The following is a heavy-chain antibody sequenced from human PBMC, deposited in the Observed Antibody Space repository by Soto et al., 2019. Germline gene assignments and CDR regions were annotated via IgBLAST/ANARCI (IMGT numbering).Heavy chain of an antibody. Sequence: GGSLRLSCAASGFTFSNAWMSWVRQAPGKGLEWVGRIKSKTDGGTTDYAAPVKGRFTISRDDSKNTLYLQMNSLKTEDTAVYYCTPAKGHIAQWLVRGPTDYWGQGTLVTVSS. J-gene: IGHJ4*02. CDR1: GFTFSNAW. D-gene: IGHD6-19*01. CDR3: TPAKGHIAQWLVRGPTDY. CDR2: IKSKTDGGTT. V-gene: IGHV3-15*01.